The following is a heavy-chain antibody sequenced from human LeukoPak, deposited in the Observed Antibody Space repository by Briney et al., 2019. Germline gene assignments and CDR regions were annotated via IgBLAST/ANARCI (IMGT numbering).Heavy chain of an antibody. CDR2: ISYDGSNK. CDR1: GFTFSSYG. V-gene: IGHV3-30*18. D-gene: IGHD6-13*01. CDR3: AKDRRFRSSWYFGWYFDY. Sequence: PGRSLRLSCAASGFTFSSYGMHWVRQAPGKGLERVAVISYDGSNKYYADSVKGRFTISRDNSKNTLYLQMNSLRAEDTAVYYCAKDRRFRSSWYFGWYFDYWGQGTLVTVSS. J-gene: IGHJ4*02.